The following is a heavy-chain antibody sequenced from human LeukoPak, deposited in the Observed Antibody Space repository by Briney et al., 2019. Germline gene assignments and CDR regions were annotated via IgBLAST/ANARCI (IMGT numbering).Heavy chain of an antibody. Sequence: SETLSLTCVVSGYSISNDYYWGWIRQPPGKGLEWIGNIYHSGGSYYNPSLKSRVTILVDTSKNQFSLKLSSVTAADTAVYYCARHPYYYDSSGYSHWYFDLWGRGTLVTVSS. CDR2: IYHSGGS. D-gene: IGHD3-22*01. J-gene: IGHJ2*01. CDR1: GYSISNDYY. V-gene: IGHV4-38-2*01. CDR3: ARHPYYYDSSGYSHWYFDL.